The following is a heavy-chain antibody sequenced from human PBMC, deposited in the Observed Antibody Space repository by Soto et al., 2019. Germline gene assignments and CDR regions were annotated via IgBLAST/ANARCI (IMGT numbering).Heavy chain of an antibody. CDR3: ARLDCSATRCYGGFFQH. Sequence: PSETLSLTSSVSGDSINTYFWTWIRQPPGKGLEWLGHIYYSGETNSSPSLKSRLTMSIATYKNQFSLKLGSVTAADTAVYFCARLDCSATRCYGGFFQHWGQGTLVTVSS. D-gene: IGHD2-2*01. V-gene: IGHV4-59*08. CDR1: GDSINTYF. J-gene: IGHJ1*01. CDR2: IYYSGET.